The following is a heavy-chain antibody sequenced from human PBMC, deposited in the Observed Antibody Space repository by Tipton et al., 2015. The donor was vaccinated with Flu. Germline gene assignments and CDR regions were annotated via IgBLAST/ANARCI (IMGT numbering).Heavy chain of an antibody. D-gene: IGHD3-10*01. V-gene: IGHV4-39*07. CDR3: ARDRWFRDLDY. Sequence: TLSLTCTVSGGSISSSSYYWGWIRQPPGKGLEWIGSIYYSGSTYYNPSPKSRVTISVDTSKNQFSLKLSSVTAADTAVYYCARDRWFRDLDYWGQGTLVTVSS. CDR2: IYYSGST. CDR1: GGSISSSSYY. J-gene: IGHJ4*02.